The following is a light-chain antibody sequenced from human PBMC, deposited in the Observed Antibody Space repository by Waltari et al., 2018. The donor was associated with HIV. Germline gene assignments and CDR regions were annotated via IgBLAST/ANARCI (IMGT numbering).Light chain of an antibody. J-gene: IGKJ1*01. CDR1: QSVSSN. Sequence: ETVMTQTPAPLSVSPGERAILSCRASQSVSSNLAWYQQKPGQAPRLLSYGAFTRATGIPARVSGSGSGTEFTLTISSLQSEDYAVYYGQHYNNWPWTFSQGTKVATK. CDR2: GAF. CDR3: QHYNNWPWT. V-gene: IGKV3-15*01.